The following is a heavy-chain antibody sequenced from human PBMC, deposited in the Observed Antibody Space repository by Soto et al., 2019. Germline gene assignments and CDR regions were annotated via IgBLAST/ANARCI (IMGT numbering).Heavy chain of an antibody. J-gene: IGHJ4*02. CDR1: GYSFTSYW. CDR2: IYPGDSDT. V-gene: IGHV5-51*01. CDR3: ARQPPRAIAAAGTVADY. Sequence: GASLKISCKGSGYSFTSYWIGWVRQMPGKGLEWMGIIYPGDSDTRYSPSFQGQVTISADKSISTAYLQWSSLKASDTAMYYCARQPPRAIAAAGTVADYWGQGTLVTVSS. D-gene: IGHD6-13*01.